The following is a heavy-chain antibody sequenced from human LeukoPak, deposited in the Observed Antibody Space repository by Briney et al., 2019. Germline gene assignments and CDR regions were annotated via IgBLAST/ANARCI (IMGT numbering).Heavy chain of an antibody. Sequence: GGSLRLSCAASGFTFSSYGMHWVRQAPGKGLEWVAVISYDGSNKYYADSVKGRFTISRDNSKNTLYLQMNSLRAEATAVYYCAKGSTYYYGSGRSTAPIDYWGQGTLVTVSS. CDR3: AKGSTYYYGSGRSTAPIDY. CDR1: GFTFSSYG. CDR2: ISYDGSNK. J-gene: IGHJ4*02. V-gene: IGHV3-30*18. D-gene: IGHD3-10*01.